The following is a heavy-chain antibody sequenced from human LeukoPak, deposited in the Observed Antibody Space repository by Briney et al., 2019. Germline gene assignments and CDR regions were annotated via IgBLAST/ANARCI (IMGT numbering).Heavy chain of an antibody. D-gene: IGHD4-23*01. V-gene: IGHV4-34*01. CDR3: ARGPDYGGNS. Sequence: SETLSLTCAVYGGSFSGYYWSWIRQPPGKGLEWIGEINHSGSTNYNPSLKSRVTISVDTSKNQFSLKLSSVTAADTAVYYCARGPDYGGNSWGQGTLVTVSS. J-gene: IGHJ4*02. CDR2: INHSGST. CDR1: GGSFSGYY.